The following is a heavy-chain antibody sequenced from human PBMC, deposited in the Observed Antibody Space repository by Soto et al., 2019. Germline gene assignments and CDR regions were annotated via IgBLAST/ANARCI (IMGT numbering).Heavy chain of an antibody. J-gene: IGHJ4*02. V-gene: IGHV4-4*02. CDR1: GGSISSSNW. Sequence: SETLSLTCAVSGGSISSSNWWSWVRQPPGKGLEWIGEIYHSGSTNYNPSLKSRATISVDKSKNQFSLKLSSVTAADTAVYYCARGIAAAGMFDYWGQGTLVTVSS. CDR3: ARGIAAAGMFDY. CDR2: IYHSGST. D-gene: IGHD6-13*01.